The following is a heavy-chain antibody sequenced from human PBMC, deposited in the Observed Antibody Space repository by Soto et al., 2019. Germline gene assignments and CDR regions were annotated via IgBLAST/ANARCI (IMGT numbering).Heavy chain of an antibody. CDR2: IYWHDEK. CDR1: GFALSTRGVG. Sequence: QITLKESGPTLVKPTQTLTLTCTCSGFALSTRGVGVGWIRQPPGKALEWLALIYWHDEKRYKPSLKSRLTITKDTSKNQVVLTMTNVDPVDTGTYYCAHRHPSAVGTDRYCFGSWGQGSLVTVSS. J-gene: IGHJ5*01. CDR3: AHRHPSAVGTDRYCFGS. D-gene: IGHD6-13*01. V-gene: IGHV2-5*01.